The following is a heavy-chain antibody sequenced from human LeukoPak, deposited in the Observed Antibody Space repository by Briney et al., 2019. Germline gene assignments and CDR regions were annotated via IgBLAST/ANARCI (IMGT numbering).Heavy chain of an antibody. Sequence: PSETLSLTCTVSGGSINNYYWSWIRQPPGKGLEWIGYIFSSGSTYYNPSLKSRVTMSVDASKNQPSLRFSSVTAADTAVYYCAREVDSGKYFDYWGQGTLVTVSS. CDR1: GGSINNYY. CDR3: AREVDSGKYFDY. V-gene: IGHV4-59*01. J-gene: IGHJ4*02. D-gene: IGHD4-17*01. CDR2: IFSSGST.